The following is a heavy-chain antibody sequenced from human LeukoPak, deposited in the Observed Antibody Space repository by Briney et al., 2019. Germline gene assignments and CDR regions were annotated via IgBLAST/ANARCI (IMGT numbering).Heavy chain of an antibody. V-gene: IGHV3-53*01. J-gene: IGHJ3*02. CDR1: GFTVSSKY. CDR2: IYSGGST. Sequence: GGSLRLSCAASGFTVSSKYMSWVRQAPGKGLECVSVIYSGGSTYYADSVKGRFTISRDNSKNTLYLQMNSLRAEDTAVYYCARGGYYDSSDPIRGAFDIWGQGTMVTVSS. D-gene: IGHD3-22*01. CDR3: ARGGYYDSSDPIRGAFDI.